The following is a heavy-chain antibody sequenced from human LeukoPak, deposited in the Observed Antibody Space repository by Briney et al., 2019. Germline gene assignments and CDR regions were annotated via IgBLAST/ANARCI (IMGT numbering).Heavy chain of an antibody. Sequence: GSLRLSCVASAFTVSRNYMSWARQAPGKGLEWVSVIYDDDCTYYADSVKGRFTISRDNSKNTVYLQMNSLRVEDTALYYCAGTTAGLFNWFDPWGQGTLVTVSS. J-gene: IGHJ5*02. D-gene: IGHD3/OR15-3a*01. CDR1: AFTVSRNY. CDR2: IYDDDCT. CDR3: AGTTAGLFNWFDP. V-gene: IGHV3-66*02.